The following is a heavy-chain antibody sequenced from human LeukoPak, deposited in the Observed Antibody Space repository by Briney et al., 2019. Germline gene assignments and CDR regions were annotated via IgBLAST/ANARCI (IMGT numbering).Heavy chain of an antibody. V-gene: IGHV1-24*01. J-gene: IGHJ4*02. Sequence: GASVKVSCKVSGYTLTELSMHWVRQAPGKGREWMGGFDPEDGVTIYAQKFQGRVNMTEDTSTDTAYMELSSLRSEDTAVYYCATGLHYDSSGYPPKTDYWGQGTLVTVSS. CDR1: GYTLTELS. CDR3: ATGLHYDSSGYPPKTDY. D-gene: IGHD3-22*01. CDR2: FDPEDGVT.